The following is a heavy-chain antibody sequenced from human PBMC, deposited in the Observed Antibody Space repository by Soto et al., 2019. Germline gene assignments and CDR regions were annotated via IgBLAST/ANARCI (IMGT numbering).Heavy chain of an antibody. CDR2: IYHTVST. CDR1: GGSISGGAYS. CDR3: ARDRATDAFEV. J-gene: IGHJ3*01. Sequence: QGQLQESGSGLVKPSQNRSLTCAVSGGSISGGAYSWSGFRQPPGKGLEWIVYIYHTVSTYDNPSLKSRFTISVDRSKNQFSLKLTSVTGADTAVYYCARDRATDAFEVWGQGTMVTVSS. D-gene: IGHD5-12*01. V-gene: IGHV4-30-2*01.